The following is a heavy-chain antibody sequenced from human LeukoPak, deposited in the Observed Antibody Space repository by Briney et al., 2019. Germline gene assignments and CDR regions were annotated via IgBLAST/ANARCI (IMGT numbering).Heavy chain of an antibody. CDR3: ARGGDCTATTCYALSAFDY. CDR2: ISSRSSST. J-gene: IGHJ4*02. V-gene: IGHV3-48*01. D-gene: IGHD2-2*01. CDR1: GFIFSDYG. Sequence: GGSLRLSCAASGFIFSDYGMNWVRQVPGKGLEWVSFISSRSSSTFCADSVKGRFTISRDSAKNSLDLQMTSLRAEDTAVYYCARGGDCTATTCYALSAFDYWGQGTLVTVSS.